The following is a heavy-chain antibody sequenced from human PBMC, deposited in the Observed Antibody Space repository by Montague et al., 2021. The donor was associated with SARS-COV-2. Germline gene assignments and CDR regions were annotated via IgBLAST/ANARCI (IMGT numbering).Heavy chain of an antibody. CDR1: GFTFSNSA. Sequence: SLRLSYAASGFTFSNSAMNWVRQAPGKGLEWVSGSSGSDGGTHYADSVKGRFTISRDNSKNVLYLQMNSLRAEDTALYYCAKDSYYYGLGYGMDVWGQGTTVTVS. J-gene: IGHJ6*02. V-gene: IGHV3-23*01. D-gene: IGHD3-10*01. CDR3: AKDSYYYGLGYGMDV. CDR2: SSGSDGGT.